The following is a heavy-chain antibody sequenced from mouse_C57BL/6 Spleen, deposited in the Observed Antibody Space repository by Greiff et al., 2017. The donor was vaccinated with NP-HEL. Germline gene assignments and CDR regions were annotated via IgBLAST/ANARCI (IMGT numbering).Heavy chain of an antibody. V-gene: IGHV1-80*01. J-gene: IGHJ2*01. Sequence: VQLQQSGAELVKPGASVKISCKASGYAFSSYWMNWVKQRPGKGLEWIGQIYPGDGDTNYNGKFKGKATLTADKSSSTAYMQLSSLTSEDSAVYVCAREVYYGSSFDYWGQGTTLTVSS. CDR2: IYPGDGDT. CDR3: AREVYYGSSFDY. CDR1: GYAFSSYW. D-gene: IGHD1-1*01.